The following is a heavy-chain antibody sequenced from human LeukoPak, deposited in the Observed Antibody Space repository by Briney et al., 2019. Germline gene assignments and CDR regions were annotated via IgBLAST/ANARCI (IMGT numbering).Heavy chain of an antibody. Sequence: GGSLRLSCAASGFTFSRHWMSWVRQAPGKGLEWVGNIKQDGSEKDYVDSVKGRFTISRDNAKNSLYLQMNSLAAEDTAVYYCARGLTVAWYFDLWGRGTLVTVSS. CDR3: ARGLTVAWYFDL. V-gene: IGHV3-7*04. D-gene: IGHD6-19*01. J-gene: IGHJ2*01. CDR1: GFTFSRHW. CDR2: IKQDGSEK.